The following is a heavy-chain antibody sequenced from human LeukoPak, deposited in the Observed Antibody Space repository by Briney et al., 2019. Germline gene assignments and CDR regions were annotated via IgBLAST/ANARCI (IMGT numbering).Heavy chain of an antibody. CDR3: ARGRGFIGGVPVIGGVWAY. Sequence: SETLSLTCTVSGYSISSGYYWGWIRQPPGKGLEWIGSIYHSGSTYYNPSLKSRVTISVDTSKNQFSLKLSSVPAADTAVYYCARGRGFIGGVPVIGGVWAYWGKETLVTASS. CDR1: GYSISSGYY. J-gene: IGHJ4*02. D-gene: IGHD2-21*02. CDR2: IYHSGST. V-gene: IGHV4-38-2*02.